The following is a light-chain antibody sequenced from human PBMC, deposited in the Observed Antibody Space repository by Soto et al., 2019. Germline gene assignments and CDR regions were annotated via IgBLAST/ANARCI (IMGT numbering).Light chain of an antibody. CDR1: QSVSSSY. CDR2: GAS. Sequence: EIVLTQSPGTLSLSPGERATLSCRASQSVSSSYLAWYQRKPGQAPRLLIHGASTRAAGISDRFSGSGSGTDFTLTISRLEPEDSAVYYCQQYGSLITLGGGTKVDIK. V-gene: IGKV3-20*01. J-gene: IGKJ4*01. CDR3: QQYGSLIT.